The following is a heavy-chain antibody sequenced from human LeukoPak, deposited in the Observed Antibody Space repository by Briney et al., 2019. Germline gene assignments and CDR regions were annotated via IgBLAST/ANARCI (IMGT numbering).Heavy chain of an antibody. D-gene: IGHD1-26*01. V-gene: IGHV3-43*02. Sequence: GGSLRLSCAASGFTFDGYAMHWVRQAPGKGLEWVSLISGDGGSTYYADSVKGRFTISRDNSKNSLYLQMNSLRTEDTALYYCAKDMGRKGTRIPDYWGQGTLVTVSS. CDR1: GFTFDGYA. CDR3: AKDMGRKGTRIPDY. CDR2: ISGDGGST. J-gene: IGHJ4*02.